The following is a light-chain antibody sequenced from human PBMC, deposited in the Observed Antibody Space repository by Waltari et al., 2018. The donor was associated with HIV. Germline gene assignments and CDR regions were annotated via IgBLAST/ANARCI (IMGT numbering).Light chain of an antibody. Sequence: QSALTQPASVSGSPGQSITISCTGTSSDGGSYNLVTWYQQHPGKAPKLMIYEVSKRPSGVSNRFSGSKSGNTASLTISGLQAEDEAYYYCCSYAGSSTLVFGGGTKLTVL. J-gene: IGLJ2*01. CDR3: CSYAGSSTLV. CDR1: SSDGGSYNL. CDR2: EVS. V-gene: IGLV2-23*02.